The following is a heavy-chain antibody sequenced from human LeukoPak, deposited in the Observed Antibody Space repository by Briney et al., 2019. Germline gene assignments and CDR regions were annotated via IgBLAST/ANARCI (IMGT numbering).Heavy chain of an antibody. J-gene: IGHJ4*02. CDR3: ARGHYYGSGSYLPFGY. V-gene: IGHV3-30-3*01. CDR2: ISYDGSNK. CDR1: GFTFSSYA. Sequence: PGGSLRLSCAASGFTFSSYAMHWVRQAPGKGLEWEAVISYDGSNKYYADSVKGRFTISRDNSKNTLYLQMNSLRAEDTAVYYCARGHYYGSGSYLPFGYWGQGTLVTISS. D-gene: IGHD3-10*01.